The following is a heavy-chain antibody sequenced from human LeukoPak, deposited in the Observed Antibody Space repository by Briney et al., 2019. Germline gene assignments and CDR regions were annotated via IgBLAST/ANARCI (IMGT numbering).Heavy chain of an antibody. CDR2: IYYSGST. CDR3: ARSLLSAGSGSYGFDP. CDR1: GGSISSGDYY. V-gene: IGHV4-30-4*01. J-gene: IGHJ5*02. Sequence: PSETLSLTCSVSGGSISSGDYYWSWIRQPPGKGLEWIGHIYYSGSTHHNPSLKSRVTISVDTSKNQFSLKLSSMTATDTAVYYCARSLLSAGSGSYGFDPWGQGTLVTVSS. D-gene: IGHD3-10*01.